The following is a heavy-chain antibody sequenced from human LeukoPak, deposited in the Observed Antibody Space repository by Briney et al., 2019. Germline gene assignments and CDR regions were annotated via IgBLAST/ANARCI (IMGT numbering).Heavy chain of an antibody. CDR3: ARDGLTAAGRKAGFDY. J-gene: IGHJ4*02. CDR1: GGTFSSYA. CDR2: IIPIFGTA. Sequence: SVKVSCKASGGTFSSYAISWVRQAPGQGLEWMGRIIPIFGTANYAQKFQGRVTITTDESTSTAYMELSSLRSEDTAVYYCARDGLTAAGRKAGFDYWGQGTLVTVSS. D-gene: IGHD6-13*01. V-gene: IGHV1-69*05.